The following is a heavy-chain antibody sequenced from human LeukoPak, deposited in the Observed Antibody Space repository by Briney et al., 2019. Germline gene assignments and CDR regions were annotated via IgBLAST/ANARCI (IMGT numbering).Heavy chain of an antibody. D-gene: IGHD1-1*01. CDR1: GGSISSSSYY. CDR3: ARDPGGDPERDY. Sequence: SETLSLTCTVSGGSISSSSYYWGWIRQPPGKGLEWIGSIYYSGSTNYNPSLKSRVTISVDRSKNQFSLKLSSVTAADTAVYYCARDPGGDPERDYWGQGTLVTVSS. J-gene: IGHJ4*02. CDR2: IYYSGST. V-gene: IGHV4-39*07.